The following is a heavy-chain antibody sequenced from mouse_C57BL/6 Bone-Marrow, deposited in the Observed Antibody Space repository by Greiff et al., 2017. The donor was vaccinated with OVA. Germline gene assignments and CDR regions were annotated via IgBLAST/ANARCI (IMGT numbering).Heavy chain of an antibody. J-gene: IGHJ4*01. V-gene: IGHV2-9-1*01. D-gene: IGHD2-2*01. CDR3: ARNRGYDFYAMDY. CDR1: GFSLTSYA. CDR2: IWTGGGT. Sequence: QVQLQQSGPGLVAPSQSLSITCTVSGFSLTSYAISWVRQPPGKGLEWLGVIWTGGGTNYNSALKSRLSISKDNSKSQVFLKMNSLQTDDTARYYCARNRGYDFYAMDYWGQGTSVTVSS.